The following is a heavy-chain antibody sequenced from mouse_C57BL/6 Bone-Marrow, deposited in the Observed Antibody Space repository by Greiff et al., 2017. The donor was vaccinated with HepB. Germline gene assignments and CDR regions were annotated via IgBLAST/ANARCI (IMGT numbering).Heavy chain of an antibody. CDR2: INPNNGGT. V-gene: IGHV1-26*01. D-gene: IGHD2-12*01. J-gene: IGHJ3*01. CDR3: ARLGVRMGVAY. Sequence: EVQLQQSGPELVKPGASVKISCKASGYTFTDYYMNWVKQSHGKSLEWIGDINPNNGGTSYNQKFKGKATLTVDKSSSTAYMELRSLTSEDSAVYYCARLGVRMGVAYWGQGTLVTVSA. CDR1: GYTFTDYY.